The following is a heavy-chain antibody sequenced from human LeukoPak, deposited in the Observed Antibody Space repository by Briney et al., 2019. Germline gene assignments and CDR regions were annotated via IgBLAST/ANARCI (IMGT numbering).Heavy chain of an antibody. CDR3: RRLGDSSGYLAFDY. CDR2: IEYSGST. V-gene: IGHV4-39*01. CDR1: GGSIGSRYHY. D-gene: IGHD6-19*01. J-gene: IGHJ4*02. Sequence: PWDSLSLICSVSGGSIGSRYHYWGWIRQPPGKGLEWIGSIEYSGSTYYNPPLNSRVIMSVDTSKKHFSLKVTSVTAADTAVYYCRRLGDSSGYLAFDYWGQGTLVTVSS.